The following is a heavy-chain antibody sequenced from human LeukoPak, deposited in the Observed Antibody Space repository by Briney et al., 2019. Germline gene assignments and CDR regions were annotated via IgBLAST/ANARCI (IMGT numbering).Heavy chain of an antibody. J-gene: IGHJ1*01. CDR2: IYYSGST. CDR3: ATIPAALFEYFQH. D-gene: IGHD2-2*01. Sequence: PSETLSLTCTVSGGSISSSSYYWGWIRQPPGKGLEWIGSIYYSGSTYYNPSLKSRVTISVDTSKNQFSLKLSSVTAADTAVYYCATIPAALFEYFQHWGQGTLVTVSS. CDR1: GGSISSSSYY. V-gene: IGHV4-39*07.